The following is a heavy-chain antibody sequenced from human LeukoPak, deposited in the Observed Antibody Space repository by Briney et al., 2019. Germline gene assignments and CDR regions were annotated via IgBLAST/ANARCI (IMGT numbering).Heavy chain of an antibody. CDR2: IYYSGST. Sequence: SETLSLTCTVSGGSVSSGSYYWSWIRQPPGKGLEWIGYIYYSGSTNYNPSLKSRVTISVDTSKNQFSLKLSSVTAADTAVYYCARDNPISGGAGSYYGMDVWGQGTMVTVSS. V-gene: IGHV4-61*01. J-gene: IGHJ6*02. CDR3: ARDNPISGGAGSYYGMDV. CDR1: GGSVSSGSYY. D-gene: IGHD2-15*01.